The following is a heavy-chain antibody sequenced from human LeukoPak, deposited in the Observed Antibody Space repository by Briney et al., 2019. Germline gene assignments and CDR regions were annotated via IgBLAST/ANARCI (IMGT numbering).Heavy chain of an antibody. CDR1: GFTFSSYW. CDR3: ARDGGDGYNRDDFDY. V-gene: IGHV3-74*01. CDR2: INSDGSST. Sequence: LPGGSLRLXCAASGFTFSSYWMHWVRHAPGKGLVGVSRINSDGSSTRYLDSVKGRFTVSRDNARNTLYLQMNSLRVEDTAVYYCARDGGDGYNRDDFDYWGQGTLVTVSS. J-gene: IGHJ4*02. D-gene: IGHD5-24*01.